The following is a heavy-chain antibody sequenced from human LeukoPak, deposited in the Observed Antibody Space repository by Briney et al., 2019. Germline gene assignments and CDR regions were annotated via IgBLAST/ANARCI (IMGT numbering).Heavy chain of an antibody. CDR1: GGSFSGYY. D-gene: IGHD6-13*01. Sequence: SETLSLTCAVYGGSFSGYYWSWIRQPPGKGLEWIGEINHSGSTNYNPSLKSRVTISVDTSKNQFSLKLSSVTAADTAVYYCARDVGIAAAGKGIDYWGQGTLVTVSS. V-gene: IGHV4-34*01. CDR3: ARDVGIAAAGKGIDY. CDR2: INHSGST. J-gene: IGHJ4*02.